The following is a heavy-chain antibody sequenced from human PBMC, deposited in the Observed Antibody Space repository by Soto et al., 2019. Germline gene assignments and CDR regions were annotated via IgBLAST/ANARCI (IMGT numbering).Heavy chain of an antibody. CDR2: IYYSGST. V-gene: IGHV4-39*01. D-gene: IGHD2-2*01. Sequence: QLQLQESGPGLVKPSETLSLTCTVSGGSISSSSYYWGWIRQPPGKGLEWIGSIYYSGSTYYNPSLKSRVTISVDTSKNQFSQKLSSVTAADTAVYYCAAGGGQVVVPASNWFDPWGQGTLVTVSS. CDR1: GGSISSSSYY. J-gene: IGHJ5*02. CDR3: AAGGGQVVVPASNWFDP.